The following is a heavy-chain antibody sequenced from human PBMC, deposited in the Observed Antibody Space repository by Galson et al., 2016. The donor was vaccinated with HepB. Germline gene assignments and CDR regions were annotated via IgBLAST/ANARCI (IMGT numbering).Heavy chain of an antibody. CDR3: TTWDWGLDC. V-gene: IGHV3-15*05. J-gene: IGHJ4*02. D-gene: IGHD3/OR15-3a*01. CDR2: IRNKRDGGTA. CDR1: GLSVSDAW. Sequence: SLRLSCAVSGLSVSDAWMTWVRQAPGKGLEWVGNIRNKRDGGTADYGAPVKGRFTISRDDSKNTLYLQMGSLKTDDTAVYFCTTWDWGLDCWGQGTLVTVSS.